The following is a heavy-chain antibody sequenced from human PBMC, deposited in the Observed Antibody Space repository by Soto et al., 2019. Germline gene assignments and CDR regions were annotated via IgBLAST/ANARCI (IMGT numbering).Heavy chain of an antibody. J-gene: IGHJ3*02. D-gene: IGHD3-10*01. CDR1: GFTFSSYA. V-gene: IGHV3-23*01. CDR3: AKDYYGSGSYSRTFDI. CDR2: ISGSGGST. Sequence: EVQLLESGGGLVQPGGSLRLSCAASGFTFSSYAMGWVRQAPGKGLEWVSAISGSGGSTYYADSVKGRFTISRDNSKNTLYLQMNSLRAEDTAVYYCAKDYYGSGSYSRTFDIWGQGTMVTVSS.